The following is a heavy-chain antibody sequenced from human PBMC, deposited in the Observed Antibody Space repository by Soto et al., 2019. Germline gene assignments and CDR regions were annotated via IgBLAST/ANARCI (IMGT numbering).Heavy chain of an antibody. J-gene: IGHJ6*02. CDR2: IIPIFGTA. Sequence: VKVSCKASGGTFSSYAISWVRQAPGQGLEWMGGIIPIFGTANYAQKFQGRVTITADESTSTAYMELSSLRSEDTAVYYCARVDDILTGYELYGMDVWGQGTTVTVSS. V-gene: IGHV1-69*13. CDR3: ARVDDILTGYELYGMDV. D-gene: IGHD3-9*01. CDR1: GGTFSSYA.